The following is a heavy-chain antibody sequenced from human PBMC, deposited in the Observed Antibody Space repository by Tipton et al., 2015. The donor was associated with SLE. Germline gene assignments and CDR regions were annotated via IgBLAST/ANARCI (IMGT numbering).Heavy chain of an antibody. J-gene: IGHJ6*02. V-gene: IGHV4-39*07. Sequence: TLSLTCTVSGGSVGISTYYWGWIRQPPGKGLEWIGSVFSSGSNYYNPSLRSRVTISLDTSKNQFSLSLSSVTAADTAVFYCARLAHYYNDLDVWGQGTTVIVSS. CDR2: VFSSGSN. CDR3: ARLAHYYNDLDV. CDR1: GGSVGISTYY.